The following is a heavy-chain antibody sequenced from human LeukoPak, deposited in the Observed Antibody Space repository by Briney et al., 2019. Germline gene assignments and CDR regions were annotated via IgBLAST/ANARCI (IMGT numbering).Heavy chain of an antibody. J-gene: IGHJ5*02. V-gene: IGHV4-38-2*01. CDR3: ARRDGSSWYNWFDP. CDR1: GFSISRGYF. Sequence: SETLSLTCAVSGFSISRGYFWAWIRQPPGTGLEWIGSIFHSGDTYYNPSLKSRVALSVDTSKNQFSLRLTSVAAADTALYYCARRDGSSWYNWFDPWGQGILATVSS. D-gene: IGHD6-13*01. CDR2: IFHSGDT.